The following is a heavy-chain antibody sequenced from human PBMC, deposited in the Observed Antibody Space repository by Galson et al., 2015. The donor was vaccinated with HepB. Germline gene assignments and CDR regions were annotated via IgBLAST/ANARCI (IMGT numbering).Heavy chain of an antibody. CDR2: MKADGSDR. CDR3: AREGSGRGSDFDL. Sequence: SLRLSCAASGFTFSRYSMHWVRQAPGKGLEWVANMKADGSDRYYADSVRGRFTISRDNAKNSVYLHMNSLRAEDTALYFCAREGSGRGSDFDLRGQGTTGTVPS. J-gene: IGHJ3*01. CDR1: GFTFSRYS. V-gene: IGHV3-7*01. D-gene: IGHD1-26*01.